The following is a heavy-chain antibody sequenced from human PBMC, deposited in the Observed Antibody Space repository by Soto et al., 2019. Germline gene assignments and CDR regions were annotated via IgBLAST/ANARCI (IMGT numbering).Heavy chain of an antibody. CDR1: GFTFSSYG. J-gene: IGHJ4*02. D-gene: IGHD3-16*01. CDR2: ISYDGSNK. CDR3: AKEANDYVWGSYDRGYFDY. V-gene: IGHV3-30*18. Sequence: GGSLRLSCAASGFTFSSYGMHWVRQAPGKGLEWVAVISYDGSNKYYADSVKGRFTISRDNSKNTLYLQMNSLRAEDTAVYYCAKEANDYVWGSYDRGYFDYWGQGTLVTVSS.